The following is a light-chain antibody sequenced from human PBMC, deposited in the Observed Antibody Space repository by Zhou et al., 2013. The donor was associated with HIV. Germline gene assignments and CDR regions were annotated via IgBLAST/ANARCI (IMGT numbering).Light chain of an antibody. V-gene: IGKV1-39*01. Sequence: DIQMTQSPSSLSASVGDRVTITCRASQNINTYLNWYQQKPGKAPHLLIYAANNLQDGVPSTFTATGSGTDFSLTINSLRPEDFATYICQQSFSAPYTFGQGTNLDIK. CDR1: QNINTY. J-gene: IGKJ2*01. CDR3: QQSFSAPYT. CDR2: AAN.